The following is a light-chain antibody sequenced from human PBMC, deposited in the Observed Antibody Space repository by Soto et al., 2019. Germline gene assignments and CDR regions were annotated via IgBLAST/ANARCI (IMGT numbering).Light chain of an antibody. CDR1: SSNIGAGYD. V-gene: IGLV1-40*01. CDR2: ANS. CDR3: QSYDSSLSGYV. Sequence: VLTQTPSVSGAPGQRVTISCTGSSSNIGAGYDVHWCQQLPGTAPKLLIYANSIRPSGVPDRFSGSKSGTSASLAITGLQAEDEADYYCQSYDSSLSGYVFGTGTKV. J-gene: IGLJ1*01.